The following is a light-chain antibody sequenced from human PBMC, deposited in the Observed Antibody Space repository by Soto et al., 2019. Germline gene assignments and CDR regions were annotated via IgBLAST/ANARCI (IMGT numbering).Light chain of an antibody. CDR1: ISDFVVYNY. V-gene: IGLV2-14*01. CDR3: SSHTISSALQV. Sequence: QSALTQPASVSGSPGQPITISCTGTISDFVVYNYVSWYQQHPGKAPKLMIYGVSNRPSGVSNRFSGSKSGNTASLTISGLQADDEADYYCSSHTISSALQVFGTGTKVTVL. CDR2: GVS. J-gene: IGLJ1*01.